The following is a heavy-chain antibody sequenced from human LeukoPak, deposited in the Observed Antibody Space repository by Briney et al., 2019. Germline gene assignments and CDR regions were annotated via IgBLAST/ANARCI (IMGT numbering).Heavy chain of an antibody. CDR3: ARLFTGYSSSWYSLGIYYYYYMDV. D-gene: IGHD6-13*01. CDR1: GYTFTSYG. Sequence: GASVKVSCKASGYTFTSYGISWVRQAPGQGLEWMGWISAYNGNTNYAQKLQGRVTMTTDTSTSTAYMELRSLRSDDTAVYYCARLFTGYSSSWYSLGIYYYYYMDVWGKGTTVTISS. V-gene: IGHV1-18*01. J-gene: IGHJ6*03. CDR2: ISAYNGNT.